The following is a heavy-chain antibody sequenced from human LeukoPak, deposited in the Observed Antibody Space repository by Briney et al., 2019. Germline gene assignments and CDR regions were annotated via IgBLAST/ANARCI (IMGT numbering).Heavy chain of an antibody. Sequence: PGGSLRLSCAASGFTFSSYAMSWVRQAPVKGLEWVSAISGSGGSTYYADSVKGRFTISRDNSKNTLYLQMNSLRAEDTAVYYCAKDLEQLVGYDAFDIWGQGTMVTVSS. CDR3: AKDLEQLVGYDAFDI. J-gene: IGHJ3*02. CDR2: ISGSGGST. D-gene: IGHD6-6*01. V-gene: IGHV3-23*01. CDR1: GFTFSSYA.